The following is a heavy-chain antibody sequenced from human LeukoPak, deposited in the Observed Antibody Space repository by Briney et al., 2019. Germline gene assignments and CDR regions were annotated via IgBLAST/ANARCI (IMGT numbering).Heavy chain of an antibody. CDR3: ARHRYSSGWYYFDY. CDR2: IYYSGST. D-gene: IGHD6-19*01. CDR1: GGPISSYY. J-gene: IGHJ4*02. V-gene: IGHV4-59*08. Sequence: SETLSLTCTVSGGPISSYYWSWIRQPPGKGLEWIGYIYYSGSTNYNPSLKSRVTISVDTSKNQFSLKLSSVTAADTAVYYCARHRYSSGWYYFDYWGQGTLVTVSS.